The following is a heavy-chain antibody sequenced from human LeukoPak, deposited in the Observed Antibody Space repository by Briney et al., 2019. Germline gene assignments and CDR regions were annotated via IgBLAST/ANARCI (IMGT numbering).Heavy chain of an antibody. D-gene: IGHD2-2*01. V-gene: IGHV1-46*01. J-gene: IGHJ5*02. CDR1: GYTFTSYY. Sequence: GASVKVSCKASGYTFTSYYMHWARQAPGQGLEWMGIINPSGGSTSYAQKFQGRVTMTRDTSTSTVYMELSSLRSEDTAVYYCARPHCSSTDCHPPEWFDPWGQGTLVTVSS. CDR2: INPSGGST. CDR3: ARPHCSSTDCHPPEWFDP.